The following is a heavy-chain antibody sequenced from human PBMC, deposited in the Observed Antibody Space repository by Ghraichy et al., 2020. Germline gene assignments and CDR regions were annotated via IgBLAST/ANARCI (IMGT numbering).Heavy chain of an antibody. V-gene: IGHV4-61*01. D-gene: IGHD3-22*01. CDR2: IYDSGST. CDR1: GGSVSSGSYY. J-gene: IGHJ5*02. Sequence: SETLSLTCIVSGGSVSSGSYYWSWIRQPPGKGLEWIGYIYDSGSTDYNPSLESRVTISIDTSKNQFSLKLSSVTAADTAVYYCTKDLWGNYHDGRGFPWGQGTLVTVTS. CDR3: TKDLWGNYHDGRGFP.